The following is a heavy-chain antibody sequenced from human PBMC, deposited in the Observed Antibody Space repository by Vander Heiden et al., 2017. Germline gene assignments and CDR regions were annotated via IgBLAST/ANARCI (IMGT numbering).Heavy chain of an antibody. CDR1: GGSISSGGYS. Sequence: QVQLQESGPGLVQPSQTLSLTCTVSGGSISSGGYSWSWIRQHPGKGLEWIGYIYYSGSTYYNPSLKSRVTISVDTSKNQFSLKLSSVTAADTAVYYCARCRTGTTLFFDYWGQGTLVTVSS. D-gene: IGHD1-7*01. CDR2: IYYSGST. J-gene: IGHJ4*02. V-gene: IGHV4-31*03. CDR3: ARCRTGTTLFFDY.